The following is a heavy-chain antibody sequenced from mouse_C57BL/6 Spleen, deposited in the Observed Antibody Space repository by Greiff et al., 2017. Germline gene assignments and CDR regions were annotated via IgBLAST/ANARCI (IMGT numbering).Heavy chain of an antibody. J-gene: IGHJ1*03. CDR3: TRYYDGLPWYFDV. Sequence: EVMLVESGGGLVQPGGSMKLSCAASGFTFSDAWMDWVRQSPEKGLEWVAEIRNKANNHATYYAESVKGRFTISRDDSKSSVYLQMNSLRAEDTGIYYCTRYYDGLPWYFDVWGTGTTVTVSS. D-gene: IGHD2-3*01. CDR1: GFTFSDAW. V-gene: IGHV6-6*01. CDR2: IRNKANNHAT.